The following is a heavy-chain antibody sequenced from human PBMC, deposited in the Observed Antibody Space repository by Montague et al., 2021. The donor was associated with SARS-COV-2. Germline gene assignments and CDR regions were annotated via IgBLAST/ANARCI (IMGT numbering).Heavy chain of an antibody. V-gene: IGHV4-59*08. CDR2: IYYSGST. CDR3: ARHVSGSLTHFHH. CDR1: GGSLSSYY. Sequence: SETLSLTCTVSGGSLSSYYWSWIRQPPGKGLEWIGYIYYSGSTNYNPSLKSRVTISVDTSKNQFSLNLSSVTAADTAVYYSARHVSGSLTHFHHWGQGSLVTVSS. J-gene: IGHJ1*01. D-gene: IGHD1-26*01.